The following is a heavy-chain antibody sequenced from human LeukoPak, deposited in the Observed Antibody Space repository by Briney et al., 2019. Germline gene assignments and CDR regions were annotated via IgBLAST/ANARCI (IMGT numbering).Heavy chain of an antibody. CDR1: GGSFSGYY. CDR2: INHSGST. CDR3: AREGLGSGAQVDY. D-gene: IGHD3-10*01. V-gene: IGHV4-34*01. J-gene: IGHJ4*02. Sequence: SETLPLTCAVYGGSFSGYYWSWIRQPPGKGLEWIGGINHSGSTNYNPSLKSRVTISVDTSKNQFSLKLSSVTAADTAVYYCAREGLGSGAQVDYWGQGTLVTVSS.